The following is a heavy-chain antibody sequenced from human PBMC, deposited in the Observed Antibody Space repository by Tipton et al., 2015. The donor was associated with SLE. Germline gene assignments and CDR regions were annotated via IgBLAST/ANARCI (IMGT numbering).Heavy chain of an antibody. V-gene: IGHV4-59*11. J-gene: IGHJ3*02. Sequence: TLSLTCTVSGGSISSHYWSWIRQPPGKGLEWIGYIYYSGSTNYNPSLKSRVTISVDTSKNQFSLKLSSVTAADTAVYYCARGVREGWPLDAFDIWGQGTMVTVSS. D-gene: IGHD2-15*01. CDR3: ARGVREGWPLDAFDI. CDR2: IYYSGST. CDR1: GGSISSHY.